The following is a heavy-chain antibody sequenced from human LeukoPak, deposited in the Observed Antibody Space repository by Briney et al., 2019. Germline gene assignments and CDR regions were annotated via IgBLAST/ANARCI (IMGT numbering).Heavy chain of an antibody. D-gene: IGHD1-14*01. V-gene: IGHV4-34*01. CDR2: INHSGST. CDR3: ATGRRTTSMINLPRPGYYFDY. CDR1: GGSFSGYY. J-gene: IGHJ4*02. Sequence: EPSETLSLTCAVYGGSFSGYYWSWIRQPPGKGLEWIGEINHSGSTNYNPSLKSRATISGATPKNQFSLKTTSVTAADTAVYYCATGRRTTSMINLPRPGYYFDYWGQGTLVTVSS.